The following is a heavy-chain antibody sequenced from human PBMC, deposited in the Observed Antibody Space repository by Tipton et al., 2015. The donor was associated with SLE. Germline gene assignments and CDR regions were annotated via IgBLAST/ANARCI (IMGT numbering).Heavy chain of an antibody. Sequence: SLRLSCAASGFNVSSYGIHWVRQAPGKGLEYVSAISSTGGTTYYANSVKGRFTISRDSSKNTVFLQMGTLRAEGMAVYYCARSRLYSDFWPMDVWGKGTTVTVSS. V-gene: IGHV3-64*01. CDR1: GFNVSSYG. CDR3: ARSRLYSDFWPMDV. CDR2: ISSTGGTT. D-gene: IGHD3-3*01. J-gene: IGHJ6*03.